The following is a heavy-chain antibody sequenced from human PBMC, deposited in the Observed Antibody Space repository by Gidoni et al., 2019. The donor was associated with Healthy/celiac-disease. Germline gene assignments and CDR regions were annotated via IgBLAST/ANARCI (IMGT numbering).Heavy chain of an antibody. CDR2: ISYDGSNK. V-gene: IGHV3-30-3*01. J-gene: IGHJ4*02. D-gene: IGHD3-10*01. Sequence: QMQLVESGGGVVQPGRSLRLSCAASGFTFSSYAMHWVRQAPGKGLEWVAVISYDGSNKYYADSVKGRFTISRDNSKNTLYLQMNSLRAEDTAVYYCARDSGEFDYWGQGTLVTVSS. CDR1: GFTFSSYA. CDR3: ARDSGEFDY.